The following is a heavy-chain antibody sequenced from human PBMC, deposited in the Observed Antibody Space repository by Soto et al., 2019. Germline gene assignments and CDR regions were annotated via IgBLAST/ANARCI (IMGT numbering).Heavy chain of an antibody. J-gene: IGHJ3*02. CDR2: INPSGGST. Sequence: ASVKVSCKASGYTFTSYYMHWVRQAPGQGLEWMGIINPSGGSTSYAQKLQGRVTMTRDTSTSTVYMELSSLRSEDTAVYYCARVRIRAVGAAVAGPDAFDIWGQGKMVTVSS. CDR1: GYTFTSYY. D-gene: IGHD6-19*01. CDR3: ARVRIRAVGAAVAGPDAFDI. V-gene: IGHV1-46*01.